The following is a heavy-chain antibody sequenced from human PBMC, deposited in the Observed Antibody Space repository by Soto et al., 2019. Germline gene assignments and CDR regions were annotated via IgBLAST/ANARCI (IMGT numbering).Heavy chain of an antibody. J-gene: IGHJ6*02. D-gene: IGHD6-19*01. CDR2: INPNCGGT. Sequence: QVQLVQSGAEVKKPGASVKVSCKASGYTFTDYYIYWVRQAPGQGLAWMGWINPNCGGTNYAQKLQSRDTMTRDTPVSTVYIEQSNMTSDDKAVYSCARDLLDGGKCGWSLRYYYYGMDGWGQGTTVTVSS. CDR3: ARDLLDGGKCGWSLRYYYYGMDG. CDR1: GYTFTDYY. V-gene: IGHV1-2*02.